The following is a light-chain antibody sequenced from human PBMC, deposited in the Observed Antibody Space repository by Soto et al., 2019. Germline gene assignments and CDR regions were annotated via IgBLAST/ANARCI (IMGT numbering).Light chain of an antibody. J-gene: IGKJ1*01. Sequence: DIQMTQSPSSLSTSVGDRVTITCRASQSISSNLSWYQQKPGQAPKLLIYAASSLQSGVPYRFSGSGSGTDFTLTISGLQPADFATYYCQQTYSTPWTFAHGTKVEIK. CDR1: QSISSN. CDR2: AAS. V-gene: IGKV1-39*01. CDR3: QQTYSTPWT.